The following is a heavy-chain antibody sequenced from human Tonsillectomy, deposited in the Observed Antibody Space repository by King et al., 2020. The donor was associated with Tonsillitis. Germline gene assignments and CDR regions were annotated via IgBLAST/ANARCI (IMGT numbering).Heavy chain of an antibody. CDR2: IYGGGST. Sequence: VQLVESGGGLVQPGGSLRLSCAASGFTVRSNYMSWVRQAPGKGLEWVSVIYGGGSTYYADSVKGRFTISRDNSKNTLYLQMKSLRAEDTAVYYCARGGYYDGMDVWGQGTTVTVSS. CDR3: ARGGYYDGMDV. J-gene: IGHJ6*02. D-gene: IGHD2-15*01. CDR1: GFTVRSNY. V-gene: IGHV3-66*01.